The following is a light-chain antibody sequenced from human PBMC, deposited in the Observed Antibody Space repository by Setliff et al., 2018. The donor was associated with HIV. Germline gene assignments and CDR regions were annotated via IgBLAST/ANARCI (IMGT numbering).Light chain of an antibody. CDR1: SSDVGGYNY. Sequence: LTQPASVSGSPGQSITISCTGTSSDVGGYNYVSWYQQHPGKAPKLMIFDVIKRPSGVSNRFSGSKSGNTASLTISGLQADDEADYYCSSYTSSSTLDVLFGGGT. CDR3: SSYTSSSTLDVL. V-gene: IGLV2-14*03. CDR2: DVI. J-gene: IGLJ3*02.